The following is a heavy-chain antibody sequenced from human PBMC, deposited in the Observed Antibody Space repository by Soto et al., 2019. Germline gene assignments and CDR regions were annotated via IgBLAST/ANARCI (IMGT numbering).Heavy chain of an antibody. V-gene: IGHV3-30-3*01. J-gene: IGHJ4*02. CDR3: ARGDVVTTGPLDY. CDR2: ISYDGSNK. CDR1: GFTFSSHA. D-gene: IGHD2-15*01. Sequence: ESGGGVVQPGRSLRLSCAASGFTFSSHAMHWVRQAPGKGLEWVAVISYDGSNKYYADSVKGRFTISRDNSKNTLYLQMNSLRAEDTAVYYCARGDVVTTGPLDYWGQGTLVTVSS.